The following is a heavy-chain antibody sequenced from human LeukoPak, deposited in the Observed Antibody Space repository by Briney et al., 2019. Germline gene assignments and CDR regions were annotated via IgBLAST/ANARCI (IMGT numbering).Heavy chain of an antibody. J-gene: IGHJ4*02. CDR2: IYYSGFT. CDR1: GGSISNYY. V-gene: IGHV4-59*08. Sequence: PSETLSLTCAVPGGSISNYYWSWIRQAPGTAPQWIGYIYYSGFTNYNPSLQSRVTMSIDRSKNQFSLTLSSVTAADTAVYYCARHPVVTGSWAYYFDYWGQGILVTVSS. CDR3: ARHPVVTGSWAYYFDY. D-gene: IGHD1-1*01.